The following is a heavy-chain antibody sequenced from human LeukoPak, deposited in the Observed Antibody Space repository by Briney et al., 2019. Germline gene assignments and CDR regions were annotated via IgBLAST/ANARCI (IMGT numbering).Heavy chain of an antibody. Sequence: PGGSLRLSCAAAGFTFRTYAFHWVRQAPGKGLEWVAVTSYNENNRYYADSVKGRFTISKDDSKNTLYLQMNSLRAEDTGVYYCARDNQFHSSGNYYVDYWGQGTRVSVSS. J-gene: IGHJ4*02. CDR3: ARDNQFHSSGNYYVDY. CDR2: TSYNENNR. V-gene: IGHV3-30-3*01. D-gene: IGHD3-22*01. CDR1: GFTFRTYA.